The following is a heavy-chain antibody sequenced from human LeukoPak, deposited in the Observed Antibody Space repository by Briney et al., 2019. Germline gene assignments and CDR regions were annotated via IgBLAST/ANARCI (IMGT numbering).Heavy chain of an antibody. J-gene: IGHJ4*01. CDR2: INHSGST. CDR1: DGSISNYY. CDR3: ARVDSGSLDY. V-gene: IGHV4-34*01. D-gene: IGHD3-10*01. Sequence: SETLSLTCSVFDGSISNYYWSWIRQPPGKGLEWIGEINHSGSTNYNPSLKSRVTMSVDTSKNQFSLKLSSVTAADTAVYYCARVDSGSLDYWDHGTLAIVSS.